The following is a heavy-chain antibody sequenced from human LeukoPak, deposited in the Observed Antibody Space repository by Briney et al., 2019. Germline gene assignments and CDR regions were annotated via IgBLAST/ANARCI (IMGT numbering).Heavy chain of an antibody. J-gene: IGHJ5*02. CDR2: ISSSGSTI. CDR3: ARDDLLHRNWFDP. Sequence: PGGSLRLSCAASGFTFSSYEMNWVRQAPGKGLEWVSYISSSGSTIYYADSVRGRFTIYRDNSKNSLYLQMNSLRVEDTAFYYCARDDLLHRNWFDPWGQGTLVTVYS. V-gene: IGHV3-48*03. CDR1: GFTFSSYE. D-gene: IGHD3-22*01.